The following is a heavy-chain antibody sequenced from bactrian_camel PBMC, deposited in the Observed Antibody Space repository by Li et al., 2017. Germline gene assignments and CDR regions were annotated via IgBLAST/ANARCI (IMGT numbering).Heavy chain of an antibody. CDR2: IDSTGSA. V-gene: IGHV3S53*01. CDR1: YTYNEGD. J-gene: IGHJ4*01. Sequence: QVQLVESGGGSVQAGGSLRLSRGYTYNEGDMAWFRQAPGKEREGVAAIDSTGSANYADSVKGRFTISKDNARNTLALQMNSLKPEDSAMYYCASAAYNSNWSRLEKRYYKYWGQGTQVTVS. D-gene: IGHD6*01. CDR3: ASAAYNSNWSRLEKRYYKY.